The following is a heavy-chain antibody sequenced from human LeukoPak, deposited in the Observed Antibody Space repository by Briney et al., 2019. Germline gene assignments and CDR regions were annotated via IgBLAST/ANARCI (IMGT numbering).Heavy chain of an antibody. V-gene: IGHV4-34*01. D-gene: IGHD2-15*01. Sequence: PSETLSLTCAVYGGSFSGYYWSWIRQPPGKGLEWIGEINHSGSTNYNPSLKSRVTISVDTSKNQFSLKLSSVTAADTAVYYCARDSTTPYAFDIWGQGTMVTVSS. CDR1: GGSFSGYY. CDR2: INHSGST. CDR3: ARDSTTPYAFDI. J-gene: IGHJ3*02.